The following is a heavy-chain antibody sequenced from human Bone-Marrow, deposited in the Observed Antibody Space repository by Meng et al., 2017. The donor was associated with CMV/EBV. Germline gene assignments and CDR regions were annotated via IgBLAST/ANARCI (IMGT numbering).Heavy chain of an antibody. Sequence: PETRSPTCTVSAASISSHYYNWSRQSPGKGLEWNGYIYYSGSTNYNSSLKSRVTISVDTSKNQFSLKLSAVTAADTAVYYCARELTGRDGYDWGQGTLVTVSS. CDR3: ARELTGRDGYD. CDR1: AASISSHY. CDR2: IYYSGST. V-gene: IGHV4-59*11. J-gene: IGHJ4*02. D-gene: IGHD5-24*01.